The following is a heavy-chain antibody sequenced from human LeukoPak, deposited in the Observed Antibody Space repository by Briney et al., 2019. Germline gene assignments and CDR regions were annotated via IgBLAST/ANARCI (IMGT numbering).Heavy chain of an antibody. D-gene: IGHD5-24*01. CDR2: IIPIFGTA. J-gene: IGHJ1*01. V-gene: IGHV1-69*13. CDR3: ARGRKARDGSNSGYFQH. CDR1: GGTFSSYA. Sequence: GASVKVSCKASGGTFSSYAISWVRQAPGQGLEWMGGIIPIFGTANYAQKFQGRVTITADESTSTAYMELSSLRSEDTAVYYCARGRKARDGSNSGYFQHWGQGTLVTVSS.